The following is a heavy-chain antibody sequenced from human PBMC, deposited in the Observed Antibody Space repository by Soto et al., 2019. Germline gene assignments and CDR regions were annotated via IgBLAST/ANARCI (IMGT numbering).Heavy chain of an antibody. CDR1: GFTFSTYN. Sequence: GGSLRLSCAASGFTFSTYNMNWVRQAPEEGLEWVSSISSRSSYIYYADSVKGRFTISRDNTKNSLYLQMNSLRAEDTAVYYCARDREENFASGSYGSYYFYYYAMDVWGQGTTVTVSS. J-gene: IGHJ6*02. CDR2: ISSRSSYI. D-gene: IGHD3-10*01. V-gene: IGHV3-21*01. CDR3: ARDREENFASGSYGSYYFYYYAMDV.